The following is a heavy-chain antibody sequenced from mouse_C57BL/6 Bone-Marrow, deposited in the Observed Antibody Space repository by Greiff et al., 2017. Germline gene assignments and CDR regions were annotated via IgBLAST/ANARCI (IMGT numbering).Heavy chain of an antibody. J-gene: IGHJ3*01. V-gene: IGHV1-7*01. CDR2: INPSSGYT. Sequence: QVQLQQSGAELAKPGASVKLSCKASGYTFNSYWMHWVKQRPGQGLEWIGYINPSSGYTKYNQKFKDKATLTADKSSSTAYMQLSSLTYEDSAVYYCARGHYYGSSYVTWFAYWGQGTLVTVSA. CDR3: ARGHYYGSSYVTWFAY. CDR1: GYTFNSYW. D-gene: IGHD1-1*01.